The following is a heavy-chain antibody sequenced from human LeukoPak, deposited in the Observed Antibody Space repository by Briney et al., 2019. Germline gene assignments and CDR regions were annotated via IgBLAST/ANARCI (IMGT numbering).Heavy chain of an antibody. V-gene: IGHV1-69*05. CDR2: IIPIFGTA. J-gene: IGHJ6*04. CDR3: AREEASGLLSGV. CDR1: GGTFSSYA. D-gene: IGHD2-21*01. Sequence: GSSVKVSCKASGGTFSSYAISWVRQAPGQGLEWMGGIIPIFGTANYAQKFQGRVTITTDESTSTAYMELSSLRSEDTAVYYCAREEASGLLSGVWGKRTTVTVSS.